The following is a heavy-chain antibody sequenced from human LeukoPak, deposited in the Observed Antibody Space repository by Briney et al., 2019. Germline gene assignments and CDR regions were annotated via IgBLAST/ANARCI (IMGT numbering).Heavy chain of an antibody. CDR1: GFTFSDYY. CDR3: ARVIDYPYYYYYYMDV. J-gene: IGHJ6*03. CDR2: ISSSGSTI. D-gene: IGHD4-11*01. V-gene: IGHV3-11*01. Sequence: GGSLRLSCAASGFTFSDYYMSWIRQAPGKGLEWVSYISSSGSTIYYADSVKGRFTISRDNAKNSLYLQMNSLRAEDTAVYCCARVIDYPYYYYYYMDVWGKGTTVTVSS.